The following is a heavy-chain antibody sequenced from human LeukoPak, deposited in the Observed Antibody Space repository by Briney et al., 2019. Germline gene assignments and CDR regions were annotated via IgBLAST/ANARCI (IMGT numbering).Heavy chain of an antibody. CDR1: GFTVSSNY. CDR3: ARDRGSQPFIDY. D-gene: IGHD1-26*01. Sequence: GGSLRLSCAASGFTVSSNYMSWVRQAPGKGLEWVSVIYSGGSTYYADSVKGRFTISRDNPKNTLYLQMNSLRAEDTAVYYCARDRGSQPFIDYWGQGTLVTVSS. J-gene: IGHJ4*02. V-gene: IGHV3-53*01. CDR2: IYSGGST.